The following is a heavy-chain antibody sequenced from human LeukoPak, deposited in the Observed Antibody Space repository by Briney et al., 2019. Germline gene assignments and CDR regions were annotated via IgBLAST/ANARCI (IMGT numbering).Heavy chain of an antibody. CDR1: GYRFTSYW. Sequence: GASLKISCKGSGYRFTSYWIGWVRRMPGKGLGWMGIIYPGDSDTRYSPSFQGQVTISADKSISTAYLQWSSLKASDTAMYYCARISGVVTAMSLDAFDIWGQGTMVTVSS. D-gene: IGHD2-21*02. CDR3: ARISGVVTAMSLDAFDI. CDR2: IYPGDSDT. V-gene: IGHV5-51*01. J-gene: IGHJ3*02.